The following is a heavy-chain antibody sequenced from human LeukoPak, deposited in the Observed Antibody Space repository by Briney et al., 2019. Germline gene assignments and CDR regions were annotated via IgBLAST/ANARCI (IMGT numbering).Heavy chain of an antibody. J-gene: IGHJ4*02. D-gene: IGHD3-3*01. Sequence: GASVKVSCKASGYTFTGYYMHWVRQAPGQGLEWMGWINPNSGGTNYAQKFQGRVTMTRDTSISTAYMELSRLRSDDTAVYYCAREREEAYDFWSGSHYYFDYWGQGTLVTVSS. CDR1: GYTFTGYY. V-gene: IGHV1-2*02. CDR2: INPNSGGT. CDR3: AREREEAYDFWSGSHYYFDY.